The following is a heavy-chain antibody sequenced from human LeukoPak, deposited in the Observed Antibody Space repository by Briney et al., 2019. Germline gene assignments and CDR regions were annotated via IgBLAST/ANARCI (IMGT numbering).Heavy chain of an antibody. CDR3: ARVWNYCYFDY. D-gene: IGHD1-7*01. V-gene: IGHV4-30-2*01. CDR2: IYHSGST. CDR1: GGSISSGGYS. J-gene: IGHJ4*02. Sequence: PSETLSLTCAVSGGSISSGGYSWSWLRQPPGKGLEWIGYIYHSGSTYYNPSLKSRVTISVDRSKNQFSLKLSSVTAADTAVYYCARVWNYCYFDYWGQGTLVTVSS.